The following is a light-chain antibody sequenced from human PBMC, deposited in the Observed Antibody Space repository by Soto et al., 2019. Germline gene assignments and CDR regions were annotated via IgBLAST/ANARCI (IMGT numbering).Light chain of an antibody. J-gene: IGKJ1*01. CDR3: QHYGSSRT. Sequence: EIVLTQSPGTLSLSTGERATLSCRASQSVTSNYLAWYQQKPGQAPGLLLYGTSSRATGIPERFSGSGSGTDFTLTISRLEPEDFAVYYCQHYGSSRTFGQGTKVDIK. CDR1: QSVTSNY. V-gene: IGKV3-20*01. CDR2: GTS.